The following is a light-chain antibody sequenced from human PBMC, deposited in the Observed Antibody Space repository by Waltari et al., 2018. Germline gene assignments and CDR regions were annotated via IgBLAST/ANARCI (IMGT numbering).Light chain of an antibody. J-gene: IGLJ3*02. CDR3: GTWDSGLSAGWV. CDR1: HSNIGNNY. Sequence: QSVLTQPPPVSAPPGQKVTISCSGSHSNIGNNYVSWYQLVPGTAPKLLIYENSNRPSGIPGRFSGSKAGTSSTLGITGLQTGDEADYYCGTWDSGLSAGWVFGGGTKLTVL. CDR2: ENS. V-gene: IGLV1-51*01.